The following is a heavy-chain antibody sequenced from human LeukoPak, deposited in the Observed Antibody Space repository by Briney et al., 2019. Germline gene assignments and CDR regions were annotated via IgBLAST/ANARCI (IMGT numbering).Heavy chain of an antibody. CDR1: GYIFTIYW. D-gene: IGHD3-22*01. CDR3: ARGQYYDSSLPATY. Sequence: GESLEISCGGSGYIFTIYWRGGGREVRGKAGEGRGIIYPGDSDTRYSPSFQGQVTISADKSISTAYLQWSSLKASDTAMYYCARGQYYDSSLPATYWGQGTMVTVSS. CDR2: IYPGDSDT. V-gene: IGHV5-51*03. J-gene: IGHJ4*02.